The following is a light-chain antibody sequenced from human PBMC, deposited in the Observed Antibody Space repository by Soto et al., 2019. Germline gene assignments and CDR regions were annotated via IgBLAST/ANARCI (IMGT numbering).Light chain of an antibody. V-gene: IGLV1-51*01. CDR3: GTWDTSLPACV. J-gene: IGLJ1*01. CDR1: ASNIGNNS. CDR2: DDN. Sequence: QSVLTQPPSVSAAPGQRVTISCSGSASNIGNNSLSWYQQLPGAAPKLLIYDDNNRPSGIPDRFSGSMSGTSATLGITGLQTGDEADYYCGTWDTSLPACVFGPGTKLTVL.